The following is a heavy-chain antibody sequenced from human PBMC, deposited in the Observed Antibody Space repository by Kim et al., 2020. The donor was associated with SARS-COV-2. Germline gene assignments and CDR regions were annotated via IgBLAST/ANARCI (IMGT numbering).Heavy chain of an antibody. CDR3: ARWGAAGRGGPDQDNWFDP. D-gene: IGHD6-13*01. V-gene: IGHV1-18*01. J-gene: IGHJ5*02. CDR2: ISAYNGNT. CDR1: GYTFTSYG. Sequence: ASVKVSCKASGYTFTSYGISWVRQAPGQGLEWMGWISAYNGNTNYAQKLQGRVTMTTDTSTSTAYMELRSLRSDDTAVYYCARWGAAGRGGPDQDNWFDPWGQGTLVTVSS.